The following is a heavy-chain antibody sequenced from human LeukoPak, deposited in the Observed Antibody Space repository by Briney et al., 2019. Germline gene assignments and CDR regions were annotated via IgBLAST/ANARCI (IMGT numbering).Heavy chain of an antibody. D-gene: IGHD2-21*02. J-gene: IGHJ6*02. CDR2: ISGSGGST. CDR1: GFTFSTYA. CDR3: VHCGGDCYPCCGMDA. Sequence: GGSLRLSCAASGFTFSTYAMSWVRQTPGKGLEWVSVISGSGGSTYYADSVKGRFIISRDNSKNTLYLQVNSLRAEDTAVYYCVHCGGDCYPCCGMDAWGQGTTVTVSS. V-gene: IGHV3-23*01.